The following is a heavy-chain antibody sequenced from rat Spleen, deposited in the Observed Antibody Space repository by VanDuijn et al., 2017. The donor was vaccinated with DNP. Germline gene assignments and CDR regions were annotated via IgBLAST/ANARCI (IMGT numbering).Heavy chain of an antibody. D-gene: IGHD1-2*01. CDR2: ITSSGGST. CDR1: GITFNNYW. J-gene: IGHJ3*01. Sequence: EVQLVESGGDLVQPGRSLKLYCVASGITFNNYWMTWIRQVPGKGLEWVASITSSGGSTYYPDSVKGRFTISRENAKNTLYLQMNSLRSEDTATYYCAARYSSSWFAYWGQGTLVTVSS. CDR3: AARYSSSWFAY. V-gene: IGHV5-31*01.